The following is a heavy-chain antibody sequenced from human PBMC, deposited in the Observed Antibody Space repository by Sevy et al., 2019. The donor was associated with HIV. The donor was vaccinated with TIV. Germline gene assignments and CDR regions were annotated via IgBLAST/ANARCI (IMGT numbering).Heavy chain of an antibody. V-gene: IGHV1-58*01. Sequence: ALVKVSCKASGFTFTSSAVQWVRQACGQRLEWIGWIVVGSGNTNYAQKFQERVTITRDMSTSTAYMELSSLRSEDTAWYYGAAVGYGREPFDPWGQGTLVTVSS. D-gene: IGHD5-18*01. CDR3: AAVGYGREPFDP. J-gene: IGHJ5*02. CDR2: IVVGSGNT. CDR1: GFTFTSSA.